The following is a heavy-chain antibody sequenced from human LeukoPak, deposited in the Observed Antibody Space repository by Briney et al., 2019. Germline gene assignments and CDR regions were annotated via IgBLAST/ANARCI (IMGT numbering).Heavy chain of an antibody. V-gene: IGHV4-59*01. CDR3: AREGYCSGGSCARYFQH. Sequence: SETLSLTCTVSGGSISSYYWNWIRQPPRKGLEWIGSIYYSGSTNYNPSLKSRLTISVDTSKNQFSLKLNSVTAADTAVYYCAREGYCSGGSCARYFQHWGQGTLVTVSS. D-gene: IGHD2-15*01. J-gene: IGHJ1*01. CDR1: GGSISSYY. CDR2: IYYSGST.